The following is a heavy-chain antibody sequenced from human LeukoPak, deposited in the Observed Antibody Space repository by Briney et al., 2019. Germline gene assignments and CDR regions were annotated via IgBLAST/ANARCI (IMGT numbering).Heavy chain of an antibody. J-gene: IGHJ1*01. CDR2: IVSGGST. CDR1: GFTVSTNY. V-gene: IGHV3-66*01. D-gene: IGHD3-22*01. Sequence: PGGCLRLSCVASGFTVSTNYMNWVRQAPGKGLEWVSVIVSGGSTYYADSAKGRFTISRDNSKTMLYLQMNSLRVEDTAVYYCAGDRRYDSSGYFQHWGQGTLVTVSS. CDR3: AGDRRYDSSGYFQH.